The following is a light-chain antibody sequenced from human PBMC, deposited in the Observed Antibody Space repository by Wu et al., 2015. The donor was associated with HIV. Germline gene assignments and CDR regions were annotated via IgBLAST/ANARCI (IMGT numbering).Light chain of an antibody. V-gene: IGKV3-20*01. CDR2: GAS. CDR3: QQYDNSPPWT. J-gene: IGKJ1*01. Sequence: EIVVDAVSRHPVFVSRGKSRTLSCRASQTLSGNYLAWYQQKPGQAPRLLISGASNRASGIPDRFSGGGSGTDSTLTISRLEPEDFAVYFCQQYDNSPPWTFGQGTEGG. CDR1: QTLSGNY.